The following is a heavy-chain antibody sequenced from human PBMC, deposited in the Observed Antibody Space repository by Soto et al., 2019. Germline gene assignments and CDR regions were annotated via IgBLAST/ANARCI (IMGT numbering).Heavy chain of an antibody. CDR1: GYTFTSYD. Sequence: ASVQVSCKASGYTFTSYDINWVRQATGQGLELMGWMNPNIGNTGYAQKFQGRVTMTSNTSISTAYMELSSLRSEDTAVYYCAIETYYYDSSGYNTFDYWGQGTLVTVSS. CDR3: AIETYYYDSSGYNTFDY. V-gene: IGHV1-8*01. J-gene: IGHJ4*02. D-gene: IGHD3-22*01. CDR2: MNPNIGNT.